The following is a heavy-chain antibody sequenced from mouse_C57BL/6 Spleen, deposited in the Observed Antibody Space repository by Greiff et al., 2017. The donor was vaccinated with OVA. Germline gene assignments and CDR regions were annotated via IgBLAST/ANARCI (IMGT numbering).Heavy chain of an antibody. Sequence: EVQLVESGPELVKPGASVKIPCKASGYTFTDYNMDWVKQSHGKSLEWIGDINPNNGGTIYNQKFKGKATLTVDKSSSTAYMELRSLTSEDTAVYYCARGGFIYYDSVSFDYWGQGTTLTVSS. V-gene: IGHV1-18*01. J-gene: IGHJ2*01. D-gene: IGHD2-4*01. CDR2: INPNNGGT. CDR3: ARGGFIYYDSVSFDY. CDR1: GYTFTDYN.